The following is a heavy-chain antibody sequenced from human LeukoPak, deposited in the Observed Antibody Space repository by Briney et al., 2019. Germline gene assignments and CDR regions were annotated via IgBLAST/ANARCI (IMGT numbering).Heavy chain of an antibody. J-gene: IGHJ3*02. D-gene: IGHD3-3*01. CDR2: ISGSGGST. CDR3: AKDLGLRFLEWFGNDAFDI. CDR1: GFTFSSYA. V-gene: IGHV3-23*01. Sequence: PGGSLRLSCAASGFTFSSYAMSWVRQAPGKGLEWVSAISGSGGSTYYADSVKGRFTISRDNSKNTLYLQMNSLRAEDTAVYYCAKDLGLRFLEWFGNDAFDIWGQGTMVTVSS.